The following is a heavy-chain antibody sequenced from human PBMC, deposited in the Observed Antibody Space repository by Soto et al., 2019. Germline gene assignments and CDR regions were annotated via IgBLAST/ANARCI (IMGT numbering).Heavy chain of an antibody. J-gene: IGHJ6*02. CDR2: IYYSGTT. D-gene: IGHD4-17*01. V-gene: IGHV4-59*12. CDR1: GGSISSYY. Sequence: SGTLSLTCTVSGGSISSYYWSWIRQPPGKGLEWIGYIYYSGTTYYNPSLKSRVTISVDRSKNQFSLKLSSVTAADTAVYYCARAHYGDYGYGMDVWGQGTTVTVSS. CDR3: ARAHYGDYGYGMDV.